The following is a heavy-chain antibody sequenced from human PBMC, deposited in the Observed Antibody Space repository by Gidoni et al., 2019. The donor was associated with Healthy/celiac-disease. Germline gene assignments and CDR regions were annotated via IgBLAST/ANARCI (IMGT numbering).Heavy chain of an antibody. Sequence: EVQLLEPGGGLVQPGVSLIPSCAASGCTSRSYAMSWVRQAPGKGLEWVSAIGGSGGSTYYADSVKGRFTISRDNSKNTLYLQMNSLRAEDTGVYYCAKHPFYYYGSGSYLGYWGQGTLVTVSS. J-gene: IGHJ4*02. CDR3: AKHPFYYYGSGSYLGY. D-gene: IGHD3-10*01. CDR2: IGGSGGST. V-gene: IGHV3-23*01. CDR1: GCTSRSYA.